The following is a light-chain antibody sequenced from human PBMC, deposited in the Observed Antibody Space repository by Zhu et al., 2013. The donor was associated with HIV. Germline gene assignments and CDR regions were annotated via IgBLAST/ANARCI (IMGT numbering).Light chain of an antibody. CDR3: QQSYTTPYT. J-gene: IGKJ2*01. CDR2: AAS. Sequence: DIQMTQSPSSLSASVGDRVTVTCRASQSVGSYLNWYQHKPGKAPELLIYAASSVQYGVPSRFSGSGSGTDFTLTISSLQPEDFATYYCQQSYTTPYTFGQGTKLEIK. CDR1: QSVGSY. V-gene: IGKV1-39*01.